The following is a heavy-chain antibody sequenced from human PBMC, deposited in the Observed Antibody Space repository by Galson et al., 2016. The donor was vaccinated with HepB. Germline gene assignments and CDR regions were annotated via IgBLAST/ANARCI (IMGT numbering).Heavy chain of an antibody. D-gene: IGHD3-22*01. V-gene: IGHV4-34*01. Sequence: SETLSLTCDVYGGSFSGYYWSWFRQPPGKGLEWIGEINHSGSTNYNPSLKSRVTISVDTSKNQFSLKRSYVTAADTAVYYCARGVGGRWLYYYYYYYMDVWGKGTTVTVSS. CDR2: INHSGST. J-gene: IGHJ6*03. CDR1: GGSFSGYY. CDR3: ARGVGGRWLYYYYYYYMDV.